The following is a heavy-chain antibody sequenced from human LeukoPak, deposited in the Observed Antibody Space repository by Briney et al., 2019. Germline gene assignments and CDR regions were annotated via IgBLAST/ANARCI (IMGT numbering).Heavy chain of an antibody. CDR1: GFTFSSYW. J-gene: IGHJ4*02. CDR3: ARSDHFGY. V-gene: IGHV3-74*01. CDR2: IKVDGSIT. Sequence: SLRLSCAPSGFTFSSYWMHWVRQAPRNGLGWVSRIKVDGSITFYADSVKGRFTISRDNAKNTLYLQMNSLRAEDTAVYDCARSDHFGYWGRGTLVTVSS.